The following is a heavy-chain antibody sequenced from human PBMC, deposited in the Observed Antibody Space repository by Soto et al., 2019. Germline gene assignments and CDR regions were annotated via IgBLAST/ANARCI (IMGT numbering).Heavy chain of an antibody. CDR3: ARDVVPDGGLDY. J-gene: IGHJ4*02. CDR2: INPNSGGT. V-gene: IGHV1-2*04. D-gene: IGHD2-15*01. CDR1: GYTFTGYY. Sequence: QVQLVHSGAEVKKPGASVKVSCKASGYTFTGYYMHWVRQAPGQGLEWMGWINPNSGGTNYAQKCQGCVTMTRETSISTAYIELSRLRSDEPAVYYCARDVVPDGGLDYWGQGTLVTVSS.